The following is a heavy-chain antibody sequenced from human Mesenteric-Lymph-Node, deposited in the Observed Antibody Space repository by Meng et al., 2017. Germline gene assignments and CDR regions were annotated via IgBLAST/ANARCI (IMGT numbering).Heavy chain of an antibody. Sequence: QVQLKQWGAEVVKPSETPPLTCAVYGGSLSGYYWSWIRQPPGKGLEWMGEVYHNGVTKYSPSLRSRVVISIDTSKNQFSLNLRSVSAADTAMYYCARGGATPMIIKYWGPGTLVTVSS. V-gene: IGHV4-34*02. J-gene: IGHJ4*02. CDR1: GGSLSGYY. CDR3: ARGGATPMIIKY. CDR2: VYHNGVT. D-gene: IGHD3-10*01.